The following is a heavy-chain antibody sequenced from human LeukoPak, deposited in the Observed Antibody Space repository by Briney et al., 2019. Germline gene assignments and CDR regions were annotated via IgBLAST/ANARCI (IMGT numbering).Heavy chain of an antibody. CDR1: GGSISSGGYY. J-gene: IGHJ4*02. CDR2: IYYSGST. D-gene: IGHD5-18*01. V-gene: IGHV4-31*03. CDR3: ARGIQLWLPLSFDY. Sequence: PSQTLSLTCTVSGGSISSGGYYWSWIRQHPGKGLEWIGYIYYSGSTYYNPPLKSRVTISVDTSKNQFSLKLSSVTAADTAVYYCARGIQLWLPLSFDYWGQGTLVTVSS.